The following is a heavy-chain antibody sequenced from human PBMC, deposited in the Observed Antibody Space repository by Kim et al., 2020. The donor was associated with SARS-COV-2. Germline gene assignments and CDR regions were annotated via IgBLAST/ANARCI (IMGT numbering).Heavy chain of an antibody. D-gene: IGHD6-19*01. CDR3: AREPGPHGGWRIGFDY. J-gene: IGHJ4*02. CDR1: GGSISSSNW. V-gene: IGHV4-4*02. CDR2: IYHSGST. Sequence: SETLSLTCAVSGGSISSSNWWSWVRQPPGKGLEWIGEIYHSGSTNYNPSLKSRVTISVDKSKNQFSLKLSSVTAADTAVYYCAREPGPHGGWRIGFDYWGQGTLVTVSS.